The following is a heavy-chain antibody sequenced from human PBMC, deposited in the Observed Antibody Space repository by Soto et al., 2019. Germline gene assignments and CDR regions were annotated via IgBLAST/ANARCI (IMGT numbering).Heavy chain of an antibody. J-gene: IGHJ3*01. Sequence: GASVKVSCKXSGHTFTNYYMHWVRQAPGQGLEWMGIINPTAGSTTYAQKFQGRVTMTSDTSTSTLYMELSSLRSEDTAVYFCARERGRTYRKDALDLWGQGTMVTVS. CDR2: INPTAGST. CDR3: ARERGRTYRKDALDL. V-gene: IGHV1-46*01. D-gene: IGHD3-10*01. CDR1: GHTFTNYY.